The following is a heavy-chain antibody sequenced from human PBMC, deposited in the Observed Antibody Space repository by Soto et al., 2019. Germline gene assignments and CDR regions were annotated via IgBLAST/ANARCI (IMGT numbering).Heavy chain of an antibody. V-gene: IGHV3-33*01. Sequence: PGGSLRLSCVASGFFLRDFGMHWVRQAPGKGLEWVSVIWYDGSNTYQGESVKGRFTMSRDISKNTLYLQMDSLRPEDTAVYYCAIAMAGKPHPFHYSGHGTLLTVST. CDR3: AIAMAGKPHPFHY. CDR1: GFFLRDFG. J-gene: IGHJ4*01. CDR2: IWYDGSNT. D-gene: IGHD6-19*01.